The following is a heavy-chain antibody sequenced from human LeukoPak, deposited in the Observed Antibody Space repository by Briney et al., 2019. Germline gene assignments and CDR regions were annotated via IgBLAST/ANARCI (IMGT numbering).Heavy chain of an antibody. V-gene: IGHV5-51*01. Sequence: GESLKISCKGSGYSFTSYWIGWVRQMPGKGLEWMGIIYPGDSDTRYSPSFQGQVTISADKSISTAYLQWSSLKASDTAMYYCARGSYCGGDCYLEYFQHWGQGTLATVSS. CDR1: GYSFTSYW. J-gene: IGHJ1*01. CDR2: IYPGDSDT. D-gene: IGHD2-21*02. CDR3: ARGSYCGGDCYLEYFQH.